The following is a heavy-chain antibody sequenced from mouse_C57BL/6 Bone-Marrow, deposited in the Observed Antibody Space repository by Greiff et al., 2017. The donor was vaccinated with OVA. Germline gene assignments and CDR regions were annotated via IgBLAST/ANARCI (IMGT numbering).Heavy chain of an antibody. CDR1: GYSITSGYD. J-gene: IGHJ3*01. Sequence: EVQLQESGPGMVKPSQSLSLTCTVTGYSITSGYDWHWIRHFPGNKLEWMGYISYSGSTNYNPTLKSRISITHDTSKNHFFLKLNSVTTEDTATYYCASDGYYYGSSYWFAYWGQGTLVTVSA. V-gene: IGHV3-1*01. CDR3: ASDGYYYGSSYWFAY. CDR2: ISYSGST. D-gene: IGHD1-1*01.